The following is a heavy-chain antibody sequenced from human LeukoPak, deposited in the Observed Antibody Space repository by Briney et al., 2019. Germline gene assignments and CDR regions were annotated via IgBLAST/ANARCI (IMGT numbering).Heavy chain of an antibody. Sequence: PGGCLRLSCAASGFSFISYGMHWVRQAPGKGLEWEGVISDDGRSKDYADSVKGRFTISRDNSKDTLYLQMNSLRAEDTAVYYCAKRPSDYGDYVSYFDYWGRGTLVTVSS. J-gene: IGHJ4*02. D-gene: IGHD4-17*01. CDR1: GFSFISYG. CDR3: AKRPSDYGDYVSYFDY. CDR2: ISDDGRSK. V-gene: IGHV3-30*18.